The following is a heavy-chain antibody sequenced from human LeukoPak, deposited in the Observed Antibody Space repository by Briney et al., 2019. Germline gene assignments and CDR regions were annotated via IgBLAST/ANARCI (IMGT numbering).Heavy chain of an antibody. D-gene: IGHD2-21*02. CDR1: GFTFDDYA. Sequence: GGSLRLSYAASGFTFDDYAMHWVRQAPGKGLEWVSGISYNSDTIAYADSVKGRFTISRDNAKNSLYLQMNSLRAEDTALYYCAKDYCGGDCYSGWYFDLWGRGTLVTVSS. CDR2: ISYNSDTI. J-gene: IGHJ2*01. V-gene: IGHV3-9*01. CDR3: AKDYCGGDCYSGWYFDL.